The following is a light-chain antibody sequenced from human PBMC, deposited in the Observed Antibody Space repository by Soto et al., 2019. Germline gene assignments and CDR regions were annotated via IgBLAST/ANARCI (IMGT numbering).Light chain of an antibody. CDR2: AAS. CDR1: HDIGTF. V-gene: IGKV1-39*01. Sequence: DIQMTQSPSSMSASVGDSVTLTCRASHDIGTFLNLYQQRPGEAPKLLIFAASNLKSGVPFRFSGSGSGTEFTLTISSLQPEDFATYYCQKNFSSPSITFGQGTRLEIK. CDR3: QKNFSSPSIT. J-gene: IGKJ5*01.